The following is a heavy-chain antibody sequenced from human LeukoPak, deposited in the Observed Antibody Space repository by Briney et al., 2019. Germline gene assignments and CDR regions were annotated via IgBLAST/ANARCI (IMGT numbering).Heavy chain of an antibody. CDR3: ARESSGYQTYFDS. J-gene: IGHJ4*02. V-gene: IGHV4-31*03. CDR2: IHYPRRT. D-gene: IGHD3-22*01. CDR1: GGSISRGGYY. Sequence: TLSLTCTVSGGSISRGGYYWGWLRQRPGKGLEWIGYIHYPRRTYYNPSLKSRIIMSVDTSKNQFSLKLSSVTAADTAVYYCARESSGYQTYFDSWGQGTLVTVSS.